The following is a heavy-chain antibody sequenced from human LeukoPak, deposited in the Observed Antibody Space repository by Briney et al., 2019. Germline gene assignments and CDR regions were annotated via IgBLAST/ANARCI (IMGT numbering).Heavy chain of an antibody. V-gene: IGHV3-48*01. CDR3: ARAGFTFSDYFGSFFDY. CDR1: GFTFISYS. Sequence: PEGSLRLSCAASGFTFISYSMNWVRQAPGKGLEWVSYISSSSSTIYYADSVKDRFTISRHNAKNSLYLQMNSLRAEDTAVYYCARAGFTFSDYFGSFFDYWGQGTLVTVSS. D-gene: IGHD3-10*01. J-gene: IGHJ4*02. CDR2: ISSSSSTI.